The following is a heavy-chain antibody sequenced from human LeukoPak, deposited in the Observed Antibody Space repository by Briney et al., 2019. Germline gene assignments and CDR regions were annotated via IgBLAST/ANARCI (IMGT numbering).Heavy chain of an antibody. D-gene: IGHD3-22*01. V-gene: IGHV3-21*01. J-gene: IGHJ4*02. CDR2: ISSSSSYI. CDR1: GFTFSSYG. Sequence: PGGSLRLSCAASGFTFSSYGMSWVRQAPGRGLEWVSSISSSSSYIHYADSVKGRFTISRDNAKNSLYLQMNSLRAEDTAVYYCARVPENTPNYFDSRGALDYWGQGTLVTVTS. CDR3: ARVPENTPNYFDSRGALDY.